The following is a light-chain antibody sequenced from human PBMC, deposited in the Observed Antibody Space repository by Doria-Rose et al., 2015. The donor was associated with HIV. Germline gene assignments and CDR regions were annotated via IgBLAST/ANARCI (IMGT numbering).Light chain of an antibody. V-gene: IGKV3-15*01. J-gene: IGKJ4*01. CDR3: QQYGQWPLT. CDR1: QSVSTN. Sequence: SPDTLSVSPGDRATLSCRASQSVSTNLTWYQLIPGQPPRLLIYDSFTRATGVPARFSGSGSGTDFTLTISAVQSADFAIYYCQQYGQWPLTFGGGTQVEI. CDR2: DSF.